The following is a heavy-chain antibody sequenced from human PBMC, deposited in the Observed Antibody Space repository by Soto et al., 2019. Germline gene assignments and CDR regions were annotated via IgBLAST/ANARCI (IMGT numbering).Heavy chain of an antibody. CDR1: GFTFSSYW. Sequence: GGSLRLSCAASGFTFSSYWMHWVRQAPGKGLVWVSRINSDGSSTSYADSVKGRFTISRDNAKNTLYLQMNSLRAEDTAVYYCARYRDWTNGVCYTDYRGQGTLVTGSA. CDR3: ARYRDWTNGVCYTDY. D-gene: IGHD2-8*01. J-gene: IGHJ4*02. CDR2: INSDGSST. V-gene: IGHV3-74*01.